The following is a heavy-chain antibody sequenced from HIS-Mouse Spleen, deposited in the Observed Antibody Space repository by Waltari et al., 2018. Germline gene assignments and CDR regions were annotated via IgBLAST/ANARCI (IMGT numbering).Heavy chain of an antibody. CDR3: ARDFHDFWSGYYGGDKKHDAFDI. Sequence: QVQLQESGPGLVKPSETLSLTCTVSGGSISSYYWSWIRQPAGKGLEWIGRIYTRGSTHDNPSLKSRVTMSVDTSKNQFSRKLSSVTAADTAVYYCARDFHDFWSGYYGGDKKHDAFDIWGQGTMVTVSS. CDR2: IYTRGST. CDR1: GGSISSYY. D-gene: IGHD3-3*01. V-gene: IGHV4-4*07. J-gene: IGHJ3*02.